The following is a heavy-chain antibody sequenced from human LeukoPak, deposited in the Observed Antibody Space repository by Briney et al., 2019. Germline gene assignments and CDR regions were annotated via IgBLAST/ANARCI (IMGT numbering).Heavy chain of an antibody. CDR2: IKQDGSEK. V-gene: IGHV3-7*01. Sequence: PAGSLRLSCAASGFTFSSYCMSWVRQAPGKGLEWVANIKQDGSEKYYVDCVKGRFTISRDNAKNSLYLQLNSLRAEDTAVYCCARDSSSWYYYYYGMDVWGQGTTVTVSS. J-gene: IGHJ6*02. D-gene: IGHD6-13*01. CDR1: GFTFSSYC. CDR3: ARDSSSWYYYYYGMDV.